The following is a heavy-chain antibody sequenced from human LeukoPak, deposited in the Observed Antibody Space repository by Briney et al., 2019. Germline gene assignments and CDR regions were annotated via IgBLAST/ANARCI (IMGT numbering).Heavy chain of an antibody. CDR3: ARMWLRPRSRPFAY. V-gene: IGHV1-8*01. J-gene: IGHJ4*02. CDR1: GYTFTSYD. CDR2: MNPNSGNT. Sequence: GASVKVSCKASGYTFTSYDINWVRQATGQGHEWMGWMNPNSGNTGYAQKFQGRVTMTRNTSISTAYMELSSLRSEDTAVYYCARMWLRPRSRPFAYWGQGTLVTVSS. D-gene: IGHD5-12*01.